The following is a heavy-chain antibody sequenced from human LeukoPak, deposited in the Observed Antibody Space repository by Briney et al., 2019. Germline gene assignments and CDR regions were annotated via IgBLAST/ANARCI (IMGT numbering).Heavy chain of an antibody. J-gene: IGHJ3*02. D-gene: IGHD6-19*01. CDR3: ARSSPIAMTDTSGPYDAFDI. CDR2: ISAYNGNT. Sequence: ASVTVSCKASGYTFPSYGFSWVRQAPGQGLEWMGWISAYNGNTNYAQKFQGRVNMTTDSSTSTAYMELRSLRSDDTAVYYCARSSPIAMTDTSGPYDAFDIWGQGTMVTVSS. CDR1: GYTFPSYG. V-gene: IGHV1-18*01.